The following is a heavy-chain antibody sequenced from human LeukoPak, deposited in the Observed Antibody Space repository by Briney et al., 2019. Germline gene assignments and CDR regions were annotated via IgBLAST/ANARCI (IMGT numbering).Heavy chain of an antibody. CDR1: GGSFRGYY. J-gene: IGHJ4*02. Sequence: SETLSLTCAVYGGSFRGYYWSWIRQSPGKGLEWFGEINQSGNIKHNPSLKSRVTISVDTSKNQFSLRLSSVTAADTAVYYCTTGPDYYNSSSYYSRYWAQGTLVTVSS. V-gene: IGHV4-34*01. CDR2: INQSGNI. D-gene: IGHD3-22*01. CDR3: TTGPDYYNSSSYYSRY.